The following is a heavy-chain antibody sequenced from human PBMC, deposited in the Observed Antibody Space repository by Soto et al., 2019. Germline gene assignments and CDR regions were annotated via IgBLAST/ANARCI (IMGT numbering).Heavy chain of an antibody. Sequence: SETLSLTCSVSGASISDYYWIWIRQPAGKGLECIGRIYASGNTNYNPSLKSRVTMSVDTSKNQFSLTLNSVTAADTAVYYCARESRSALGTVEHWGRGTLVTVSS. CDR1: GASISDYY. CDR3: ARESRSALGTVEH. D-gene: IGHD6-13*01. J-gene: IGHJ4*02. CDR2: IYASGNT. V-gene: IGHV4-4*07.